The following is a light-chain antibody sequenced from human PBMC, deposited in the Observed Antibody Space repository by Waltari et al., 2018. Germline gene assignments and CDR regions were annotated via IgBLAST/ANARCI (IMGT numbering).Light chain of an antibody. Sequence: AIRMTQSPSSFSASTGDRVTMTCRASQGINTYVAWYQQKSGKAPNLLIYAASTLQSGVPSRFSGSGSGTDFTLTISCLQSEDFATYYCQQYYNYPYTFGQGTKVEIK. J-gene: IGKJ2*01. CDR2: AAS. CDR3: QQYYNYPYT. V-gene: IGKV1-8*01. CDR1: QGINTY.